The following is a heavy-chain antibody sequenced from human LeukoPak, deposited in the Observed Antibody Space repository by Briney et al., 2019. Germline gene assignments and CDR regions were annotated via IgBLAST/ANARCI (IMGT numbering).Heavy chain of an antibody. CDR1: GFTFTNYW. D-gene: IGHD1-26*01. CDR3: ARDLYSGSYYGDY. CDR2: IDQNGRNR. Sequence: PGGSLRLSCAASGFTFTNYWMTWVRQAPGKGLEWVANIDQNGRNRYYVDSVKGRFTISRDNAKNSLYPQMNSLRAEDTAVYYCARDLYSGSYYGDYWGQGTLVTVSS. J-gene: IGHJ4*02. V-gene: IGHV3-7*01.